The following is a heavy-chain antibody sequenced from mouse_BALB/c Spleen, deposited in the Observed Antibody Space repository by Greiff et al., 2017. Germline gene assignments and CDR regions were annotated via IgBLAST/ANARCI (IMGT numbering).Heavy chain of an antibody. Sequence: EVKLMESGGGLVKPGGSLKLSCAASGFTFSSYAMSWVRQSPEKRLEWVAEISSGGSYTYYPDTVTGRFTISRDNAKNTLYLEMSSLRSEDTAMYYCARGYYYAMDYWGQGTSVTVSS. V-gene: IGHV5-9-4*01. CDR1: GFTFSSYA. CDR3: ARGYYYAMDY. CDR2: ISSGGSYT. J-gene: IGHJ4*01. D-gene: IGHD2-12*01.